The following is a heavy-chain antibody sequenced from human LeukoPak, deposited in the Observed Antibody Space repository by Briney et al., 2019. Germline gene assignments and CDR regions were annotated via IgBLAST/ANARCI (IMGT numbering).Heavy chain of an antibody. D-gene: IGHD7-27*01. CDR3: ARDHRWGFDY. Sequence: PGGSLRLSCAASGFTFSNYSINWVRQAPGKGLEWVSYIRSRDRTIYYADSVKGRFTISTDNAENSLYLQMNSLRTEDTAVYYCARDHRWGFDYWGRGTLVTVSS. J-gene: IGHJ4*02. V-gene: IGHV3-48*01. CDR1: GFTFSNYS. CDR2: IRSRDRTI.